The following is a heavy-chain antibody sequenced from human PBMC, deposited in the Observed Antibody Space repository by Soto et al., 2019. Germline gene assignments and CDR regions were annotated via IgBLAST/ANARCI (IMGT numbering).Heavy chain of an antibody. CDR2: IYYSGST. J-gene: IGHJ5*02. D-gene: IGHD3-3*01. CDR1: GGSISSSSYY. Sequence: PSETLSLTCTVSGGSISSSSYYWVWIRQPPGKGLEWIGSIYYSGSTYYNPSLKSRVTISVDTPKNQFSLKLSSVTAADTAVYYCARRITIFGVAMYNWFDPWGQGTLVTVSS. CDR3: ARRITIFGVAMYNWFDP. V-gene: IGHV4-39*01.